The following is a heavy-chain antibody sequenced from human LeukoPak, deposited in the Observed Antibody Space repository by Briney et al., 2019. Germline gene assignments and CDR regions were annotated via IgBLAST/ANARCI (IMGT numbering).Heavy chain of an antibody. D-gene: IGHD3-22*01. J-gene: IGHJ5*02. CDR2: ISPYTGNT. Sequence: ASVKVSCKASGYTFTGYYMHWVRQAPGQGLEWMGWISPYTGNTNYAQKLQGRVTMTTDTSTNTAYMEPRSLRSDDTAVYYCARDQDSTGYYSQTEGFDPWGQGTLVTVSS. CDR3: ARDQDSTGYYSQTEGFDP. V-gene: IGHV1-18*04. CDR1: GYTFTGYY.